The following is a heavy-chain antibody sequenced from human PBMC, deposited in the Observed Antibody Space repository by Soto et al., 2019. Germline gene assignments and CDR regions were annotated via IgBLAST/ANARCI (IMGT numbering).Heavy chain of an antibody. D-gene: IGHD4-4*01. CDR1: GFTFSSYA. CDR2: ISYDGSNK. CDR3: ARPLWRDDYNWGYFDL. Sequence: QVQLVDSGGGVVQPGRSLRLSCAASGFTFSSYAMHWVRQDQGKGLEWVAVISYDGSNKYYADSVKGRFTISRDNSKNTLYLQMNSLRAEDTAVYYCARPLWRDDYNWGYFDLWGRGTLVPVSS. J-gene: IGHJ2*01. V-gene: IGHV3-30-3*01.